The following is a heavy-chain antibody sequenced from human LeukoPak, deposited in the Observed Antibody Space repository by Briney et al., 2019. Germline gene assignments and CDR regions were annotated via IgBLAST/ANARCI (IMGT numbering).Heavy chain of an antibody. D-gene: IGHD3-10*01. Sequence: QPGGSLRLSCAASGFTFSSYAMSWVRQAPGKGLEWVSAISGSGGSTYYADSVKGRFTISRDNSKNTLYLQMNSLRAEDTAVYYCAKEAGSGNPLYYYYYYMDVWGKGTTATVSS. V-gene: IGHV3-23*01. CDR3: AKEAGSGNPLYYYYYYMDV. CDR1: GFTFSSYA. CDR2: ISGSGGST. J-gene: IGHJ6*03.